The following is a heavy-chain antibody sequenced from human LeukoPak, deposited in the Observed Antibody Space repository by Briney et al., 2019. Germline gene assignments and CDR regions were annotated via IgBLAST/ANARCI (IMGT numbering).Heavy chain of an antibody. CDR3: AKSGYNRFDY. J-gene: IGHJ4*02. D-gene: IGHD5-24*01. Sequence: GSLRPPCSASGFTFRSYGMPWVRRAPGKGLGWVAFIRYDGSNKYYADSVKGRFTISRDNSKNTLYLQMNSLRAEDTAVYYCAKSGYNRFDYWGQGTLVTVSS. CDR1: GFTFRSYG. CDR2: IRYDGSNK. V-gene: IGHV3-30*02.